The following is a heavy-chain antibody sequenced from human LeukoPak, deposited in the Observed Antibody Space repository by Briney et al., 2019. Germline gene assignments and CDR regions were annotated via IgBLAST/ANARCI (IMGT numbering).Heavy chain of an antibody. CDR2: ISSASSYI. Sequence: GGSLRLSCAASGFTFNSYTMNWVRQAPGKGLEWLSSISSASSYIYYVDSVKGRFTISRDNAKNSLYLQMNSLRAEDTAVYYCARDYSSGWYGYYFDYWGQGTLVTVSS. CDR3: ARDYSSGWYGYYFDY. D-gene: IGHD6-19*01. J-gene: IGHJ4*02. V-gene: IGHV3-21*01. CDR1: GFTFNSYT.